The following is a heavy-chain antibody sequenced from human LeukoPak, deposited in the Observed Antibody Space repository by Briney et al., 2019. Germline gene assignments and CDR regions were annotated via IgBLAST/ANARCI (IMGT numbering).Heavy chain of an antibody. CDR2: ISGSGGST. V-gene: IGHV3-23*01. Sequence: GGSLRLSCAASGFTFSSYAMSWVRQAPGKGLEWVSAISGSGGSTYYADSVKGRFAISRDNSKNTLYLQMNSLRAEDTAVYYCARGTTIPGLDYGGQGTLVTVSS. CDR1: GFTFSSYA. CDR3: ARGTTIPGLDY. D-gene: IGHD5-24*01. J-gene: IGHJ4*02.